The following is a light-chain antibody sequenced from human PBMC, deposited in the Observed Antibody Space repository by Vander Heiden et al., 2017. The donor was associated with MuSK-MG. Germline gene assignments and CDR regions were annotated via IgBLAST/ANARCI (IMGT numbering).Light chain of an antibody. CDR1: RSDVGGYNY. CDR2: EDT. Sequence: STLPQPPSASGSPGQSVSIPSTGIRSDVGGYNYVSWYQQHPGKAPMLIIYEDTKRPSGVPDRFSGSKSGTTASLTVSGLQAEDEADYYCYSYGSTNNFYVFGTGTKVTVL. V-gene: IGLV2-8*01. J-gene: IGLJ1*01. CDR3: YSYGSTNNFYV.